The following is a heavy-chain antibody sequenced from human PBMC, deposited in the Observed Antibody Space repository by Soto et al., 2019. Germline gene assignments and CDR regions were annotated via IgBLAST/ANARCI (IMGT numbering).Heavy chain of an antibody. J-gene: IGHJ6*02. D-gene: IGHD3-10*01. CDR1: GYTFTSYG. V-gene: IGHV1-18*01. CDR3: AREDTMGPSYYYGMDV. CDR2: ISAYNGNT. Sequence: GASVKVSCETSGYTFTSYGISWVRQAPGQGLEWMGWISAYNGNTNYAQKLQGRVTMTTDTSTSTAYMELRSLRSDDTAVYYCAREDTMGPSYYYGMDVWGQGTTVTVSS.